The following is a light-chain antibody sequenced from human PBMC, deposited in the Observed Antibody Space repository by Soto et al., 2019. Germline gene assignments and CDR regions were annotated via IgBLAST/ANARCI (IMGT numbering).Light chain of an antibody. CDR3: QSYDISLHNYV. CDR1: TSNIGAPYD. CDR2: GDN. J-gene: IGLJ1*01. V-gene: IGLV1-40*01. Sequence: QSALTQPPSVSGAPGQRVSISCTGSTSNIGAPYDVHWYQHLPGTAPKLLIYGDNNRPSGVPGRFSGSKSGTSASLAITRLQAEDEADYYCQSYDISLHNYVFGTGTKVTLL.